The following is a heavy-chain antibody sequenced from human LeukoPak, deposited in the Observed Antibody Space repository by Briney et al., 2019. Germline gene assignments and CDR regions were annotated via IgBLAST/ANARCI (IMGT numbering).Heavy chain of an antibody. CDR2: IYYSGST. CDR1: GGSISSYY. CDR3: ARYSDSSVSWLSPPHYYYYYYMDV. Sequence: SETLSLTCTVSGGSISSYYWSWIRQPPGKGLEWIGYIYYSGSTNYNPSLKSRVTISVDTSKNQFSLKLSSVTAADTAVYYCARYSDSSVSWLSPPHYYYYYYMDVWGKGTTVTISS. D-gene: IGHD3-22*01. J-gene: IGHJ6*03. V-gene: IGHV4-59*01.